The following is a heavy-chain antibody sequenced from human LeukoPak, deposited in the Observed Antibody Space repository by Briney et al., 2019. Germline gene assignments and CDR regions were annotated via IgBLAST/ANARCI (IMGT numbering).Heavy chain of an antibody. D-gene: IGHD6-13*01. CDR3: ASSVAAGHYYYYGMDV. Sequence: GGSLRLSCVVSGFTFSSYAMHWVRQAPGKGLEWVSVISYDGSNKYQADSVKGLSTISRDNSKNTLYLQINRMRAEDTAVYYCASSVAAGHYYYYGMDVWGKGTTVTVSS. V-gene: IGHV3-30*04. CDR1: GFTFSSYA. CDR2: ISYDGSNK. J-gene: IGHJ6*04.